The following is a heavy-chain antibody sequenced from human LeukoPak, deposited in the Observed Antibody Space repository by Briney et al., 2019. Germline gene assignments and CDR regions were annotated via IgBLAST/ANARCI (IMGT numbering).Heavy chain of an antibody. D-gene: IGHD3-10*01. CDR1: GYTFTSYD. J-gene: IGHJ4*02. CDR3: ARESGSYGSGSRY. V-gene: IGHV1-8*01. Sequence: GASVKVSCKTSGYTFTSYDINWVRQATGQGLEWMGWMNPNSGNTGYAQNFQGRVTVTRDPSISTAYMELSSLRSEDTAVYYCARESGSYGSGSRYWGQGTLVIVSS. CDR2: MNPNSGNT.